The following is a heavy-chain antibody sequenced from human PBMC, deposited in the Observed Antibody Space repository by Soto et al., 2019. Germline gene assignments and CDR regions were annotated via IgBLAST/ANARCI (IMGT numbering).Heavy chain of an antibody. CDR3: AKPIAVDFDY. CDR2: ISGSGGST. V-gene: IGHV3-23*01. CDR1: GLTFSSSA. Sequence: GGSLRLSCAASGLTFSSSAMSWVRQAPGKGLEWVSGISGSGGSTCYADSVKGRFSISRDNSKNTLYLQMDSLRAEDTAVYYCAKPIAVDFDYWGQGTLVTVSS. J-gene: IGHJ4*02. D-gene: IGHD6-19*01.